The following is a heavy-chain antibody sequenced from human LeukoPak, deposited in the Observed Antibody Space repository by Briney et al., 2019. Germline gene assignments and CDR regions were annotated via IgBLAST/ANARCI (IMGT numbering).Heavy chain of an antibody. V-gene: IGHV3-21*01. CDR1: GFTFSSYS. D-gene: IGHD3-9*01. Sequence: GGSLRLSCAASGFTFSSYSMNWVRQAPGKGLEWVSSISSSSSYIYYADSVKGRFTISRDNAKNSLYPQMNSLRAEDTAVYYCARDSLDVWYDILTGYSDYYYGMDVWGQGTTVTVSS. J-gene: IGHJ6*02. CDR2: ISSSSSYI. CDR3: ARDSLDVWYDILTGYSDYYYGMDV.